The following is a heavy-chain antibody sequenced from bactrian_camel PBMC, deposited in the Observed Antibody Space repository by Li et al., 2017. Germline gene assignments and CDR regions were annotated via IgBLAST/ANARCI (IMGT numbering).Heavy chain of an antibody. V-gene: IGHV3S55*01. J-gene: IGHJ4*01. CDR3: GLDPRPEGQPSSCGRPGGYEYSY. CDR2: IAPDGSR. CDR1: GLTFEGGN. Sequence: HVQLVESGGGAVQTGGSLRLTCTAVGLTFEGGNQGWYRETPGNEFELVSSIAPDGSRWYADSVKGRFTISQDNAKNTLYLQMNSLKPEDTAMYYCGLDPRPEGQPSSCGRPGGYEYSYWGQGTQVTVS.